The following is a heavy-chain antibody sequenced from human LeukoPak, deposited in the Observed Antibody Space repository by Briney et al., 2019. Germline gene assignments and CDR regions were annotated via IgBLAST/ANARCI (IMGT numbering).Heavy chain of an antibody. CDR2: IKHDGSEK. CDR3: ATDRGWRTSGYYLYYFEY. J-gene: IGHJ4*02. Sequence: GGSLRLSCAASGFIFTGYFISWVRQAPGKGLEWVASIKHDGSEKYYVDSVRGRFTISRDNTKNLLYLQMSSLRAEDTAVYYCATDRGWRTSGYYLYYFEYWGQGTLVTFSS. D-gene: IGHD3-3*01. CDR1: GFIFTGYF. V-gene: IGHV3-7*01.